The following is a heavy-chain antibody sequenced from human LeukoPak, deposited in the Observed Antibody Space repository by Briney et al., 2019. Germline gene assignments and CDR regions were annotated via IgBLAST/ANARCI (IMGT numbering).Heavy chain of an antibody. Sequence: GGSLRLSCTASGFTFGDYAMSWFRQAPGKGLEWVGFIRSKAYGGTTEYAASVKGRFTISRGDSKSIAYLQMNSLKTEDTAVYYCTRGRIVGAISFDYWGQGTPVTVSS. CDR1: GFTFGDYA. V-gene: IGHV3-49*03. CDR3: TRGRIVGAISFDY. J-gene: IGHJ4*02. D-gene: IGHD1-26*01. CDR2: IRSKAYGGTT.